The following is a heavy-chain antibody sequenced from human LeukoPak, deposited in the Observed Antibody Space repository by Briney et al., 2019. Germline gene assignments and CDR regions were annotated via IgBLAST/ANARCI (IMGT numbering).Heavy chain of an antibody. J-gene: IGHJ6*02. CDR3: ARGVIAAPHYYYGMDV. V-gene: IGHV4-34*01. D-gene: IGHD6-6*01. Sequence: SETLSLTCAVYSGSLSGYYWSWIRQPPGKGLEWIGEINHSGSTNYNPSLKSRVTISVDTSKNQFSLKLSSVTAADTAVYYCARGVIAAPHYYYGMDVWGQGTTVTVSS. CDR1: SGSLSGYY. CDR2: INHSGST.